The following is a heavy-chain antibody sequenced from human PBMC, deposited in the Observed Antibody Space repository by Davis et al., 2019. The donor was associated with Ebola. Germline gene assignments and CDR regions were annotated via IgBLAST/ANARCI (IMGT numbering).Heavy chain of an antibody. CDR1: GFTFSNYD. D-gene: IGHD5-12*01. V-gene: IGHV3-74*01. Sequence: HTGGSLRLSCAASGFTFSNYDMHWVRQAPGKGLVWVSHINSDGSTTSYADSVKGRFTISRDNSKNTLYLQMNSLRAEDTAVYYCAKESGYEAFDYWGQGTLVTVSS. CDR2: INSDGSTT. CDR3: AKESGYEAFDY. J-gene: IGHJ4*02.